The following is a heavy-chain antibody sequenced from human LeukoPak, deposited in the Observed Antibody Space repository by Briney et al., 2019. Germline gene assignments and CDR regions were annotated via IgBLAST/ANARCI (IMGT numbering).Heavy chain of an antibody. J-gene: IGHJ4*02. D-gene: IGHD5-24*01. V-gene: IGHV4-4*02. CDR2: IYHSGST. Sequence: SETLSLTCAVSGGSIGDSYWWTWVRQPPGKGLEWIGEIYHSGSTNYNPSLKGRVTISLDTSKNQFSLKVNSVTAADTAVYYCARVGDGYNLAYYFDYWGQGTLVTVSA. CDR3: ARVGDGYNLAYYFDY. CDR1: GGSIGDSYW.